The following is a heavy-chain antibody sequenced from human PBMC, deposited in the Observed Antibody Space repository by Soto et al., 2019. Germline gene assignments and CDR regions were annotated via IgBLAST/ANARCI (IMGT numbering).Heavy chain of an antibody. V-gene: IGHV4-31*03. CDR3: ARGGSPYGGDWFVP. J-gene: IGHJ5*02. D-gene: IGHD4-17*01. Sequence: SETLSLTCTVSGGSISGGGYYWSWIRQHPGKGLEWIGYIYYSGSTYYNPSLKSRVTISVDTSKNQFSLKLSSVTAADTAAYYCARGGSPYGGDWFVPLDQGTLLTVSS. CDR1: GGSISGGGYY. CDR2: IYYSGST.